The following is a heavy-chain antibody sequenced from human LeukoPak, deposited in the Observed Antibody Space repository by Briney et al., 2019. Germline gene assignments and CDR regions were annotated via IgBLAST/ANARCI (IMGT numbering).Heavy chain of an antibody. D-gene: IGHD6-19*01. J-gene: IGHJ4*02. Sequence: GGSLRLSYAASGFTFSSYSMNWVRQAPGKGLEWVSSISSSSSYIYYADSVKGRFTISRDNAKNSLYLQMNSLRAEDTAVYYCAREEIAVAADYWGQGTLVTVSS. CDR1: GFTFSSYS. CDR3: AREEIAVAADY. V-gene: IGHV3-21*01. CDR2: ISSSSSYI.